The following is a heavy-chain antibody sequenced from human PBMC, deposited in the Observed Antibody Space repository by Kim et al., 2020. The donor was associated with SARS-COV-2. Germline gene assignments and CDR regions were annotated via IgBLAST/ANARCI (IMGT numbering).Heavy chain of an antibody. J-gene: IGHJ3*02. V-gene: IGHV3-72*01. Sequence: VKGRFSISRDESKNSLYLQMNILKAEDTAVYYCARETECDSGGSCPAFDTWGQGTRVTVSS. CDR3: ARETECDSGGSCPAFDT. D-gene: IGHD2-15*01.